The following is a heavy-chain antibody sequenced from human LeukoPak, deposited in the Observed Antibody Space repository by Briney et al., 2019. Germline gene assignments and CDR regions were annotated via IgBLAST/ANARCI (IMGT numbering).Heavy chain of an antibody. CDR1: GFTSRTYA. CDR3: ARDPNGDYIGAFDF. D-gene: IGHD4-17*01. CDR2: IRAGGDTT. J-gene: IGHJ3*01. Sequence: GGSLRLSCTASGFTSRTYAMIWVRQAPGKGLEWVSAIRAGGDTTVYADAVRGRYTISRDNSNNALYLQMNELRADDTAVYYCARDPNGDYIGAFDFWGQGTMVTVSS. V-gene: IGHV3-23*01.